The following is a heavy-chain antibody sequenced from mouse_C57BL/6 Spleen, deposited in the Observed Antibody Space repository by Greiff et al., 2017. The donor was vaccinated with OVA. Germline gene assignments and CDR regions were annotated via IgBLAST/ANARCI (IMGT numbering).Heavy chain of an antibody. Sequence: VQLKQSGPGLVKPSQSLSLTCSVTGYSITSGYYWNWIRQFPGNKLEWMGYISYDGSNNYNPSLKNRISITRDTSKNQFFLKLNSVTTEDTATYYWARELTGDYFDYWGQGTTLTVSS. CDR1: GYSITSGYY. D-gene: IGHD4-1*01. CDR2: ISYDGSN. J-gene: IGHJ2*01. CDR3: ARELTGDYFDY. V-gene: IGHV3-6*01.